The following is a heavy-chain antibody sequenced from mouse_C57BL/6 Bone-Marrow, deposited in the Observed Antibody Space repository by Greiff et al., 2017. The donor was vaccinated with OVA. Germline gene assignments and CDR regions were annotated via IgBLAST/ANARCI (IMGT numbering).Heavy chain of an antibody. CDR2: INYDGSST. CDR3: ARDRDYFDY. V-gene: IGHV5-16*01. Sequence: EVKVVESEGGLVQPGSSMKLSCTASGFTFSDYYMAWVRPVPEKGLEWVANINYDGSSTYYLDSLKSRFIISRDNAKNILYLQMSSLKSEDTATYYCARDRDYFDYWGQGTTLTVSS. J-gene: IGHJ2*01. D-gene: IGHD3-3*01. CDR1: GFTFSDYY.